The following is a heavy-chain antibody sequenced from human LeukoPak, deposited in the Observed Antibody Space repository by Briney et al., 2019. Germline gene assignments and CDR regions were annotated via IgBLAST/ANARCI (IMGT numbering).Heavy chain of an antibody. Sequence: GASVKVSCKASGYTFTSYYMHWVRQAPGQGLEWMGIINPSGGSTSYAQKFQGRVTMTRDTSTSTAYMELSSLRSEDTAVYYCARDHSGYSGYVLRYNWFDPWGQGTLVTVSS. D-gene: IGHD5-12*01. CDR1: GYTFTSYY. V-gene: IGHV1-46*01. CDR3: ARDHSGYSGYVLRYNWFDP. CDR2: INPSGGST. J-gene: IGHJ5*02.